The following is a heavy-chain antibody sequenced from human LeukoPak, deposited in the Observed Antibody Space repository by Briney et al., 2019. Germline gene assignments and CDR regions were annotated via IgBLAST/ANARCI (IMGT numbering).Heavy chain of an antibody. J-gene: IGHJ6*03. CDR3: ARGDYGSGSHYSPNSHHMDV. D-gene: IGHD3-10*01. CDR1: GYTFTSYD. CDR2: MNPNSGNT. V-gene: IGHV1-8*03. Sequence: GASVKVSCKASGYTFTSYDINWVRQATGQGLEWMGWMNPNSGNTGYAQKFQGRVTITRDTSISTSYMELSRLRSDDTAVYYCARGDYGSGSHYSPNSHHMDVWGKGTTVTVSS.